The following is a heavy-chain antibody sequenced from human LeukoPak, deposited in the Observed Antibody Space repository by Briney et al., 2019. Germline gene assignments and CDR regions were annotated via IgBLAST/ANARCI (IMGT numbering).Heavy chain of an antibody. D-gene: IGHD3-22*01. CDR1: GFTLRTYW. V-gene: IGHV3-7*01. CDR3: ATDRKSYDWSDYRFHY. CDR2: INHDGGEV. Sequence: SGGSLRLSCVASGFTLRTYWMNWFRRAPGKGLEWVGNINHDGGEVNYVDSVKGPFTISRDNAKDSLYLQMNSLRAEDTAMYYCATDRKSYDWSDYRFHYWGQGALVTVSS. J-gene: IGHJ4*01.